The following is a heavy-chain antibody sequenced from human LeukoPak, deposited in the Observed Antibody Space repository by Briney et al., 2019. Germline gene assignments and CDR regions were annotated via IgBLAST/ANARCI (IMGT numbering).Heavy chain of an antibody. D-gene: IGHD5-18*01. CDR1: GFTFSSYG. V-gene: IGHV3-30*18. CDR3: AKELEGYIYGPVDY. CDR2: ISYDGSNK. J-gene: IGHJ4*02. Sequence: GGSLRLSCAASGFTFSSYGMHWVRQAPGKGLEWVAVISYDGSNKYYADSVKGRFTISRDNSKNTLYLQMNSLRAEGTAVYYCAKELEGYIYGPVDYWGQGTLVTVSS.